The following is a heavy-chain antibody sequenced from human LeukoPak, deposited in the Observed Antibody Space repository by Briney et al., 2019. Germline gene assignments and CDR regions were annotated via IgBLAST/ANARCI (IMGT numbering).Heavy chain of an antibody. CDR2: IIPIFGTA. V-gene: IGHV1-69*13. J-gene: IGHJ6*02. CDR1: GGTFSSYA. CDR3: ASGQGLFWSGFYYYYYGMDV. D-gene: IGHD3-3*01. Sequence: ASVKVSCKASGGTFSSYAISWVRQAPGQGLEWMGGIIPIFGTANYAQKFQGRVTITADESTSTAYMELSSLRSEDTAVYYCASGQGLFWSGFYYYYYGMDVWGQGTTVTVSS.